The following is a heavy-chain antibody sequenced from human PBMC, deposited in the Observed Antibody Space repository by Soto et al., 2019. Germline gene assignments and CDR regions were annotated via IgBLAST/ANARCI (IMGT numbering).Heavy chain of an antibody. J-gene: IGHJ4*02. D-gene: IGHD3-3*01. CDR1: GGSFSAYY. CDR2: VNHSGST. Sequence: QVQLQQWGAGVLKPSETLSLTCVVYGGSFSAYYWSWIRQPRGKGLEWIGEVNHSGSTNSNPSLKTRVSISLDTSKNQFSLKLSSVTAADTAVYYCARATAPVLRSLEWSTIIPHYFDFWGQGTLVTVSS. V-gene: IGHV4-34*02. CDR3: ARATAPVLRSLEWSTIIPHYFDF.